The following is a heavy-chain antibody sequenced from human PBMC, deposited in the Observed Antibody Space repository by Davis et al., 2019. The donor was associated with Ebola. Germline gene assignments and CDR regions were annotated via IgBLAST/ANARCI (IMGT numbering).Heavy chain of an antibody. D-gene: IGHD2-8*01. CDR1: GFTFSNYA. CDR3: AREFRYAKDY. J-gene: IGHJ4*02. CDR2: ISSSGFGI. Sequence: PGGSLRLSCAASGFTFSNYAMSWVRQAPGKGLEWVSYISSSGFGIYYADSVKGRFTISRDNAKNSLYLQMNSLRAEDTAVYYCAREFRYAKDYWGQGTLVTVSS. V-gene: IGHV3-48*03.